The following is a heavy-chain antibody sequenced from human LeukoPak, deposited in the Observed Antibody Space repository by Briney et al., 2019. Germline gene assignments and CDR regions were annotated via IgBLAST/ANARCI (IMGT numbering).Heavy chain of an antibody. J-gene: IGHJ6*02. CDR3: ARGSTVTSFWDV. D-gene: IGHD4-17*01. CDR2: FYYSGST. CDR1: GSSFSSYSMN. Sequence: GSLRLSCAASGSSFSSYSMNWVRQAPGKGLEWIGSFYYSGSTYYNPSLKSRLTISVDTSKNQFSLKLSSVTAADTAVYYCARGSTVTSFWDVWGQGTTVTVSS. V-gene: IGHV4-59*05.